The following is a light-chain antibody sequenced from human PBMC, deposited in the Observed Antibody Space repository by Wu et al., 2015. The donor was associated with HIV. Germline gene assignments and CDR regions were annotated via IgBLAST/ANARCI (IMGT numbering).Light chain of an antibody. CDR1: QSISSW. V-gene: IGKV1-5*03. Sequence: DIQMTQSPSTLSASVGDRVTITCRASQSISSWLAWYQQKPGKAPKLLIYKASSLESGVPSRFSGSGSGTEFTLTISSLQPEXFATYYCQKYNTAPWTFGQGTKVEMK. CDR3: QKYNTAPWT. J-gene: IGKJ1*01. CDR2: KAS.